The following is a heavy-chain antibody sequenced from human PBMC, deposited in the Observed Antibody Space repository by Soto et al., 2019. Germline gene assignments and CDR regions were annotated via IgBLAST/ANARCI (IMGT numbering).Heavy chain of an antibody. V-gene: IGHV4-39*01. CDR1: GGSISSSSYY. CDR3: ARHRPAKIAAAGRSLPNNYYYYGMDV. J-gene: IGHJ6*02. D-gene: IGHD6-13*01. CDR2: IYYSGST. Sequence: SETLSLTCTVSGGSISSSSYYWGWIRQPPGKGLEWIGSIYYSGSTYYNPSLKSRVTISVDTSKNQFSLKLSSVTAADTAVYYCARHRPAKIAAAGRSLPNNYYYYGMDVWGQGTTVTVSS.